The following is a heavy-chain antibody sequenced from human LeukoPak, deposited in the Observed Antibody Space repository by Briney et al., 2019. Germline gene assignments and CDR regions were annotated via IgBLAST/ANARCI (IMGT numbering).Heavy chain of an antibody. V-gene: IGHV3-15*07. CDR3: SQGSGQYFDY. D-gene: IGHD2-15*01. J-gene: IGHJ4*02. CDR2: IRSKTAGGTT. Sequence: PGGSLRLSCAVSGLTLSNVWMNWIRQAPGQGLEWVGRIRSKTAGGTTDFAAPVKGRFSISRDDSKNTLYLQMNSLTSEDTGVYYCSQGSGQYFDYGGQGTLVTVSS. CDR1: GLTLSNVW.